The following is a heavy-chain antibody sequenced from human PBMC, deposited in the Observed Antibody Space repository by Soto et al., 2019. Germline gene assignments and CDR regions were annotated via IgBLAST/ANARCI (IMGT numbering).Heavy chain of an antibody. Sequence: SETLSLTCAVYGGSFSGYYWSWIRQPPGKGLEWIGEINHSGSTNYNPSLKSRVTISVDTSKNQFSLKLSSVTAADTAVYYCARGGFPGAGYYYGMDVWGQGTTVTVSS. V-gene: IGHV4-34*01. CDR2: INHSGST. CDR1: GGSFSGYY. D-gene: IGHD1-26*01. CDR3: ARGGFPGAGYYYGMDV. J-gene: IGHJ6*02.